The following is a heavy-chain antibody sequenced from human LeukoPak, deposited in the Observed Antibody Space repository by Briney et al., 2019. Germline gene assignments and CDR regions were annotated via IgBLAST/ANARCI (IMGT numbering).Heavy chain of an antibody. J-gene: IGHJ4*02. D-gene: IGHD1-26*01. CDR1: GGTFSNYV. CDR3: ARSGRGTYYYFDV. Sequence: GASVKVSCKASGGTFSNYVISWVRQAPGQGLEWVGWISGSNGNTNYAQKFQGRVTMSTDTFTGTAYMELRNLRHDDTAVYYCARSGRGTYYYFDVWGQGTLVSVSS. V-gene: IGHV1-18*01. CDR2: ISGSNGNT.